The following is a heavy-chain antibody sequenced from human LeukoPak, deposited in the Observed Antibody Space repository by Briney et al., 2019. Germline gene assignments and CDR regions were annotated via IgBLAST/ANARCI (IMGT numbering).Heavy chain of an antibody. CDR1: GGSFSGYY. D-gene: IGHD2-15*01. Sequence: PSETLSLTCAVYGGSFSGYYWSWIRQPPGKGLEWIGEINHSGSTNYNPSLKSRVTISVDTSKNQFSLKLSSVTAADTAVYYCARERTLWAATLNWFDPWGQGTLVTVSS. CDR3: ARERTLWAATLNWFDP. J-gene: IGHJ5*02. CDR2: INHSGST. V-gene: IGHV4-34*01.